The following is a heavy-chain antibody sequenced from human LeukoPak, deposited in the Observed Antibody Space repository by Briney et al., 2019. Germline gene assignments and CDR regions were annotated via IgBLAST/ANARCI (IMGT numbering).Heavy chain of an antibody. Sequence: SETLSLTCAVSGASIDSHSWWSWVRQPPGKGLEWIGEIYHSGGANYKPSLKSRVTMSVDTSKNHFSLKLTSVTAADTAVYYCAYNRNFALDDWGQGTLVTVSS. V-gene: IGHV4/OR15-8*01. CDR1: GASIDSHSW. J-gene: IGHJ4*02. CDR2: IYHSGGA. CDR3: AYNRNFALDD. D-gene: IGHD1-14*01.